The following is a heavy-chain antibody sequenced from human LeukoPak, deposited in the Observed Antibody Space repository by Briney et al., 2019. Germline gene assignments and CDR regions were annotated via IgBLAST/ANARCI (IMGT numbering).Heavy chain of an antibody. J-gene: IGHJ4*02. V-gene: IGHV4-34*01. D-gene: IGHD3-22*01. Sequence: SETLSLTCAVYGGSFSGYYWSWIRQPPGKGLEWIGEINHSGSTDYNPSLKSRVTMWVDTSKNHFSLVLRSVIAADTAVYYCARGGDSSGYRNWGQGSLVTVSS. CDR2: INHSGST. CDR1: GGSFSGYY. CDR3: ARGGDSSGYRN.